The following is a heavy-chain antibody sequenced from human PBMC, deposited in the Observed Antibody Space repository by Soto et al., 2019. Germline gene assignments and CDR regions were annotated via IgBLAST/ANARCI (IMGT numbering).Heavy chain of an antibody. CDR3: ASVDGVVVPAALRGKYYYYYGMDD. D-gene: IGHD2-2*01. CDR1: GYSISSGYY. J-gene: IGHJ6*02. V-gene: IGHV4-38-2*01. CDR2: SYHSGST. Sequence: DTLSLTCAVSGYSISSGYYWGWIRQPPGKGLEWIGSSYHSGSTYYNPSLKSQVTISVDTSKNQFSLKLSSVTAADTAVYYCASVDGVVVPAALRGKYYYYYGMDDWGQGTTVTVSS.